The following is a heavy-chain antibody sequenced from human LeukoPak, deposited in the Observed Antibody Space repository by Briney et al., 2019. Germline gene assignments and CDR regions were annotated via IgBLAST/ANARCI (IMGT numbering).Heavy chain of an antibody. CDR2: MNPNSGNT. V-gene: IGHV1-8*01. D-gene: IGHD2-15*01. J-gene: IGHJ4*02. CDR1: LYTFISYD. CDR3: ARVCQETDGQDFDY. Sequence: GASVKVSFKASLYTFISYDINGVRQATAQERDWIGFMNPNSGNTDYAQKFQGRVTMARNTSISTVYMEMSSLRAEDTAVYYCARVCQETDGQDFDYWGQGTLVTVSS.